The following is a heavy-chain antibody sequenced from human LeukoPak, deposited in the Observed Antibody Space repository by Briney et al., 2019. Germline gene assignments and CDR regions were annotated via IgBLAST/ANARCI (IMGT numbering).Heavy chain of an antibody. CDR1: GYSFSSYW. Sequence: GESLEISCKGSGYSFSSYWISWVRQMPGKGLEWMGRIDPSDSYTNYSPSFQGHVTISADKSIRTAYLQWSSLKASDTAMYYCARHNFPTGYYNYWGQGTLVTVSS. CDR2: IDPSDSYT. J-gene: IGHJ4*02. D-gene: IGHD3/OR15-3a*01. CDR3: ARHNFPTGYYNY. V-gene: IGHV5-10-1*01.